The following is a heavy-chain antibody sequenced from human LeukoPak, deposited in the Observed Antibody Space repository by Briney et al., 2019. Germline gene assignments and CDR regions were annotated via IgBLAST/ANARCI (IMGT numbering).Heavy chain of an antibody. CDR2: ISSNGGST. CDR1: GFTFSSYA. Sequence: GGSLRLSCAASGFTFSSYAMHWVRQAPGKGLEYVSAISSNGGSTYYANSVKGRFTISRDNSKNTLYLQMGSLRAEDMAVYYCARDTPNYYGSGTHHYWGQGTLVIVSS. V-gene: IGHV3-64*01. D-gene: IGHD3-10*01. J-gene: IGHJ4*02. CDR3: ARDTPNYYGSGTHHY.